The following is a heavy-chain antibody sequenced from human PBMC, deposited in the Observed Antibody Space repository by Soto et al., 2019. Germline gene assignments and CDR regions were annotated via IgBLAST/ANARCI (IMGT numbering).Heavy chain of an antibody. J-gene: IGHJ4*02. D-gene: IGHD4-17*01. CDR2: IYYSGST. V-gene: IGHV4-39*01. CDR3: ARGVTTVTTFDY. CDR1: GGSISSSGYY. Sequence: SETLSLTCTVSGGSISSSGYYWGWIRQPPGKGLEWIGNIYYSGSTYYNPSLKSRVTISIDTSKNQFSLKLSSVTAADTAVYYCARGVTTVTTFDYWGQGTLVT.